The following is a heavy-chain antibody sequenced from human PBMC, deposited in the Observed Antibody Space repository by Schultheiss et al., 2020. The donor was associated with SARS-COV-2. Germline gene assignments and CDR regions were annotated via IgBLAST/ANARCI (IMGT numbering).Heavy chain of an antibody. CDR2: IKSKTDGGTT. Sequence: GESLKISCAASGFTFSSYAMSWVRQAPGKGLEWVGRIKSKTDGGTTDYAAPVKGRFTISRDDSKNTLYLQMNSLKTEDTAVYYCTTVDVYYDFWGGYFDYWGQGTVVTVSS. J-gene: IGHJ4*02. D-gene: IGHD3-3*01. CDR3: TTVDVYYDFWGGYFDY. CDR1: GFTFSSYA. V-gene: IGHV3-15*01.